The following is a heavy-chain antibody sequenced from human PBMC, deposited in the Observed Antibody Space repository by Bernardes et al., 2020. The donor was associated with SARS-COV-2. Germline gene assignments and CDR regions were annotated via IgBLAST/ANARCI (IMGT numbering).Heavy chain of an antibody. CDR2: INTDGSST. V-gene: IGHV3-74*01. CDR1: GLIFSNYW. D-gene: IGHD5-12*01. CDR3: TRGGYEPFDY. J-gene: IGHJ4*02. Sequence: GGSLRLSCAASGLIFSNYWMHWVRQAPGKGLVWVSCINTDGSSTSYADSVKGRFTISRDNAKNTLYLQMNSLRAEDTAVYYCTRGGYEPFDYWGQGTLVTVSS.